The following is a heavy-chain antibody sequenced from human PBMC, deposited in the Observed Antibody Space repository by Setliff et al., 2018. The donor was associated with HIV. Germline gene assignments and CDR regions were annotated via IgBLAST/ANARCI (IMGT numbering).Heavy chain of an antibody. Sequence: PGGSLRLSCTASGLTVSSEYMVWVRQAPGKALEWVSSTRSDGRTDYTDSVRGRLTISRDYSRNTLDLQMSSLRVEDTAVYYCARGLTILGGAFDLWGQGTMVAVSS. V-gene: IGHV3-53*01. CDR1: GLTVSSEY. D-gene: IGHD3-3*01. J-gene: IGHJ3*01. CDR3: ARGLTILGGAFDL. CDR2: TRSDGRT.